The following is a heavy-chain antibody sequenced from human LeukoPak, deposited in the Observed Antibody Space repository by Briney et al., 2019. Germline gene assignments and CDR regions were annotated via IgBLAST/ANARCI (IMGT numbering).Heavy chain of an antibody. D-gene: IGHD3-22*01. CDR1: GFTFSDYY. CDR3: ARDPMGVVADGYFDL. J-gene: IGHJ2*01. V-gene: IGHV3-11*01. CDR2: ISSSGSTI. Sequence: GGSLRLSCAASGFTFSDYYMSWIRQAPGKGLEWVSYISSSGSTIYYADSAKGRFTISRDNAKNSLYLQMNSLRAEDTAMYYCARDPMGVVADGYFDLWGRGTLVTVSS.